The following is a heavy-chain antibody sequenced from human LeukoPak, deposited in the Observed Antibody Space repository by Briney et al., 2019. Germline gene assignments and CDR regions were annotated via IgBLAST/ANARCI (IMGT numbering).Heavy chain of an antibody. D-gene: IGHD5-12*01. CDR3: ARGLYSGYSRNVFDI. J-gene: IGHJ3*02. CDR1: GFTFSSYG. Sequence: PGGSLRLSCAASGFTFSSYGMHWVRQAPGKGLEWVSVISYDGSNKYYADSVKGRFTISRDNSKNTLYLQMNSLRAEDTAVYYCARGLYSGYSRNVFDIWGQGTMVTVSS. CDR2: ISYDGSNK. V-gene: IGHV3-30*03.